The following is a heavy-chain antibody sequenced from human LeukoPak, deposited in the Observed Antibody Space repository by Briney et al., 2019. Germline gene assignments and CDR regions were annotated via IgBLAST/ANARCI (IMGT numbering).Heavy chain of an antibody. D-gene: IGHD3-10*01. CDR1: GGTFSSYA. J-gene: IGHJ3*02. Sequence: SVKVSCKASGGTFSSYAISWVRQAPGQGLEWMGGIIPIFGTANYAQKFQGRVTITADESTSTAYMELRSLRSDDTAVYYCARPLIYYYGSGSYYTPDAFDIWGQGTMVTVSS. CDR3: ARPLIYYYGSGSYYTPDAFDI. V-gene: IGHV1-69*13. CDR2: IIPIFGTA.